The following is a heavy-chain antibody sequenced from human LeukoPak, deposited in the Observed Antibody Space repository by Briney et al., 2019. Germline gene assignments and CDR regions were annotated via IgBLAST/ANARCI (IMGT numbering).Heavy chain of an antibody. CDR3: AGSPLGYCSGNSCSYFEN. J-gene: IGHJ4*02. CDR2: IYPGDSDT. Sequence: GESLKISCKGSGYSFTNYWIGWVRQMPGKGLEWMGIIYPGDSDTRYSPSFQGQVTISADKSISTAYLQWSSLKASDTAMYYCAGSPLGYCSGNSCSYFENWGQGTLVTVSS. D-gene: IGHD2-15*01. V-gene: IGHV5-51*01. CDR1: GYSFTNYW.